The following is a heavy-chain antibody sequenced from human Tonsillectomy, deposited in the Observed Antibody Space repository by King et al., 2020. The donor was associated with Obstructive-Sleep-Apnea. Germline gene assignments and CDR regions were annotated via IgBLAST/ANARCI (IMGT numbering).Heavy chain of an antibody. J-gene: IGHJ4*02. V-gene: IGHV3-48*04. CDR1: GFTFSSYS. D-gene: IGHD5-18*01. CDR2: ISSSSSTI. CDR3: ARDRGGYSYGYDYFDY. Sequence: VQLVESGGGLVQPGGSLRLSCAASGFTFSSYSMNWVRQAPGKGLEWVSYISSSSSTIYYADSVKGRFTISRDNAKNSLYLQMNSLRAGGTAVYYCARDRGGYSYGYDYFDYWGQGTLVTVSS.